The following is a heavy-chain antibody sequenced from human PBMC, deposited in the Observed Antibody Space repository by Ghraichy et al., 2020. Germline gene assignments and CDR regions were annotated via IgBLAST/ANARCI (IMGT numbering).Heavy chain of an antibody. CDR1: GFTFSSYA. V-gene: IGHV3-23*01. D-gene: IGHD6-6*01. CDR2: ISDGGGST. Sequence: GESLNISCAASGFTFSSYAMSWVRQAPGKGLEWVSDISDGGGSTYYADSVKGRFTISRDNSKNTLYLQMNSLRAEDTAIYYCAKDRLASSSVRVLDAFDIWGQGTKVTVSS. J-gene: IGHJ3*02. CDR3: AKDRLASSSVRVLDAFDI.